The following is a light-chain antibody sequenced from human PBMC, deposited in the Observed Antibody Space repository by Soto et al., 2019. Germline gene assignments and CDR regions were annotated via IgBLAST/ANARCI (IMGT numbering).Light chain of an antibody. CDR3: QQSYNLFT. CDR2: AAS. V-gene: IGKV1-39*01. CDR1: RSISNY. Sequence: DIQMTQSPSSLSASVGDRVSITCRASRSISNYLNWYQQKPGKAPKLLVFAASNLQSGVPSRFSGSGSGTDFTLTISILQPYDFSIYYCQQSYNLFTFGPGTRVD. J-gene: IGKJ3*01.